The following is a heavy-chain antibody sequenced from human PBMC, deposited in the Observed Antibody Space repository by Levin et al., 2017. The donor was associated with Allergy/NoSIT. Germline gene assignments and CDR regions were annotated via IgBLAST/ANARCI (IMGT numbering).Heavy chain of an antibody. CDR1: GGSISTYY. J-gene: IGHJ4*02. CDR2: IHYTGST. D-gene: IGHD6-13*01. V-gene: IGHV4-59*01. CDR3: VREYSSFDY. Sequence: SQTPSLTCTVSGGSISTYYWSWIRQPPGKGLEWVGYIHYTGSTSYNPSLESRVTVSVDTSKNQFSLKLSSVTAADTAVYYCVREYSSFDYWGQGTLVTVSS.